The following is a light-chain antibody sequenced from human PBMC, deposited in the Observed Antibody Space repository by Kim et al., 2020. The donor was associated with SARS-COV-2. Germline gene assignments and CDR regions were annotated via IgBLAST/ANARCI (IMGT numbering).Light chain of an antibody. CDR3: QQRSSWLFT. CDR1: QSISSY. CDR2: DAS. J-gene: IGKJ3*01. Sequence: EIVLTQSPATLSLSPGESATLSCRASQSISSYLAWYQQKPGQAPRLLIADASNRATGIPARFSGSGSGTDFTLTISSLEPEDFAVYYCQQRSSWLFTFGPGTRWISN. V-gene: IGKV3-11*01.